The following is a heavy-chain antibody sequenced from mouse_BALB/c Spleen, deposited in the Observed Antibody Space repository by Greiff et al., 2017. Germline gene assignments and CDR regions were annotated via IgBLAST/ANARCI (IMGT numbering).Heavy chain of an antibody. D-gene: IGHD2-4*01. V-gene: IGHV1S56*01. Sequence: VQLQQSGPELVKPGASVRISCKASGYTFTSYYIHWVKQRPGQGLEWIGWIYPGNVNTKYNEKFKGKATLTADKSSSTAYMQLSSLTSEDSAVYFCARPYDYEGTWFAYWGQGTLVTVSA. CDR3: ARPYDYEGTWFAY. J-gene: IGHJ3*01. CDR2: IYPGNVNT. CDR1: GYTFTSYY.